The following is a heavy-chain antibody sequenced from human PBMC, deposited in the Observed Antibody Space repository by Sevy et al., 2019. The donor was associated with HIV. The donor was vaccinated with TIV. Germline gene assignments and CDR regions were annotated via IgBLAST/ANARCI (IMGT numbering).Heavy chain of an antibody. V-gene: IGHV5-51*01. CDR2: IYPDDSET. J-gene: IGHJ6*01. D-gene: IGHD3-22*01. Sequence: GESLKISCKGSGYRFTSYWIGWVRQMPGKGLEWMGIIYPDDSETRYSPSFQGQVTISADKSITTAYLQWTSLKASDTAIYYCARRGYYDSSGYYTYGTDVWGQGTTVTVSS. CDR1: GYRFTSYW. CDR3: ARRGYYDSSGYYTYGTDV.